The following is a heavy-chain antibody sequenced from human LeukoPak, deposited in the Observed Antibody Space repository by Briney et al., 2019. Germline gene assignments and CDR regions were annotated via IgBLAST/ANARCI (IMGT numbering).Heavy chain of an antibody. CDR1: GFTFSSYG. Sequence: GGSLRLSCAASGFTFSSYGMPWVRQAPGKGLEWVAVIWYDGSNKYYADSVKGRSTISRDNSKNTLYLQMNSLRAEDTAVYYCAKGPGTVAYWYFDLWGRGTLVTVSS. CDR2: IWYDGSNK. V-gene: IGHV3-33*06. CDR3: AKGPGTVAYWYFDL. J-gene: IGHJ2*01. D-gene: IGHD4-17*01.